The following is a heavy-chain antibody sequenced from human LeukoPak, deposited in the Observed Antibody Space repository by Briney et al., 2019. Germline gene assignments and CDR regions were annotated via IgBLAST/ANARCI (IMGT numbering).Heavy chain of an antibody. CDR3: ARDESYDILTGYPDY. D-gene: IGHD3-9*01. CDR1: GYTFTSYY. Sequence: ASVKVSCKASGYTFTSYYMHWVRQAPGQGLEWMGIINPSGGSTSYAKKFQGRVTMTRDTSTSTVYMELSSLRSEDTAVYYCARDESYDILTGYPDYWGQGTLVTVSS. J-gene: IGHJ4*02. CDR2: INPSGGST. V-gene: IGHV1-46*01.